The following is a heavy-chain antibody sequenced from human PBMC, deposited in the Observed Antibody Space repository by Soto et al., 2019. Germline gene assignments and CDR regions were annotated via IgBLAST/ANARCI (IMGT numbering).Heavy chain of an antibody. J-gene: IGHJ6*02. CDR1: GGSISSYY. V-gene: IGHV4-59*01. D-gene: IGHD3-22*01. CDR3: ARVSDDSSGYYYYYYGMDV. CDR2: IYYSGST. Sequence: KTSETLSLTCTVSGGSISSYYRNWIRQPPGKGLEWIGYIYYSGSTNYNPSLKSRVTISVDTSKNQFSLKLSSVTAADTAVYYCARVSDDSSGYYYYYYGMDVWGQGTTVTVSS.